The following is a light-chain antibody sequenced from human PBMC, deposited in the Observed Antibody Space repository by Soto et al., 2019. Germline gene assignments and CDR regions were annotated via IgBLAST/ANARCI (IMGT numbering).Light chain of an antibody. Sequence: IQMTQSPSSLSASVGDRVTITCRASQTISSWLAWYQQKPGKAPKLLIYKASTLKSGVPSRFSGSGSGTEFTLTISSLQPDDFATYYCQHYNSYSWTFGQGTKVDIK. J-gene: IGKJ1*01. V-gene: IGKV1-5*03. CDR1: QTISSW. CDR2: KAS. CDR3: QHYNSYSWT.